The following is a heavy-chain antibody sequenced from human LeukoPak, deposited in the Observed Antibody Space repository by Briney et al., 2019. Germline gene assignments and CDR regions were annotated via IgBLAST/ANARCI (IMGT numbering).Heavy chain of an antibody. D-gene: IGHD2-15*01. V-gene: IGHV3-74*01. J-gene: IGHJ4*02. CDR2: INSDGSYT. CDR1: GFIFSSYW. Sequence: GGSLRLSCVASGFIFSSYWMHWVRQAPGKGLVWVSRINSDGSYTSYADSVKGRFTISRDNAKNTVYLQMNSLRAEDTAVYYCATDLPPRSGHTDYWGQGTLVTVSS. CDR3: ATDLPPRSGHTDY.